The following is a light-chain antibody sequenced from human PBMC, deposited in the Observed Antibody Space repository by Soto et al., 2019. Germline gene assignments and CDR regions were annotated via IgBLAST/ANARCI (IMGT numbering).Light chain of an antibody. CDR1: SSDVGGYNY. V-gene: IGLV2-14*01. CDR3: SSFTTTYTRV. Sequence: LTQPASVSGSPGQSITISCTGTSSDVGGYNYVSWYQQHPGKAPKLMIYEVSNRPSGVSTRFSGSKSGNTASLTISGLQADDDADYYCSSFTTTYTRVFGSGTKVTVL. CDR2: EVS. J-gene: IGLJ1*01.